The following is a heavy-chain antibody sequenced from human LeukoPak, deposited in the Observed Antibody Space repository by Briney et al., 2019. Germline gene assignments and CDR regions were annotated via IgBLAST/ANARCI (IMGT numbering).Heavy chain of an antibody. CDR1: GYTFTGYY. D-gene: IGHD3-22*01. V-gene: IGHV1-2*02. CDR2: INPNSGGT. CDR3: ASPDSSGYYYDY. J-gene: IGHJ4*02. Sequence: ASVKVSCKASGYTFTGYYMHWVRQAPGQGLEWMGWINPNSGGTNYAQKFQGRVTMTRDTFISTAYMELSRLRSDDTAVYYCASPDSSGYYYDYWGQGTLVTVSS.